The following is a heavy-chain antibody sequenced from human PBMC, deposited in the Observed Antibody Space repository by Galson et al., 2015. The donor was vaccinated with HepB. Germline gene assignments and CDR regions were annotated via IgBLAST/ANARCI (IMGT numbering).Heavy chain of an antibody. Sequence: SLRLSCAASGFTFSSYSMNWVRQAPGKGLEWVSYISSSSSTIYYADSVKGRFTISRDNAKNSLYLQMNSLRDEDTAVYYCATIVVVPAAPADAFDIWGQGTMVTVSS. CDR3: ATIVVVPAAPADAFDI. D-gene: IGHD2-2*01. CDR1: GFTFSSYS. V-gene: IGHV3-48*02. CDR2: ISSSSSTI. J-gene: IGHJ3*02.